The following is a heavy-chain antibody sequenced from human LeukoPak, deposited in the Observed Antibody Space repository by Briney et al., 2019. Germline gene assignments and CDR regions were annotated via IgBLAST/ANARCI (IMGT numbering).Heavy chain of an antibody. CDR2: ISGNGGST. Sequence: GGSLRLSCAASGFIFSKYDMHWVRQAPGKGLEYVSAISGNGGSTYYVNSVRGRFTISRDNSRNTLFLQMDSLRAEDMAIYYCARDATKSVAQYYFDYWGQGTLVTVSS. J-gene: IGHJ4*02. CDR1: GFIFSKYD. D-gene: IGHD2-15*01. V-gene: IGHV3-64*01. CDR3: ARDATKSVAQYYFDY.